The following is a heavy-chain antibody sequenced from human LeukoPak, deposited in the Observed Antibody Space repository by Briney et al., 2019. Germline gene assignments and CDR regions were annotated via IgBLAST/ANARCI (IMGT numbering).Heavy chain of an antibody. CDR1: GGSISSGSYY. J-gene: IGHJ4*02. Sequence: SETVSLSCTVSGGSISSGSYYWSWIRQPAGKGLEWIGRIYTSESTNYNPSLKSRVTISVDTSKNQFSLKLSSVTAADTAVYYCARDSGSSWYGSGGGYWGQGTLVTVSS. D-gene: IGHD6-13*01. V-gene: IGHV4-61*02. CDR2: IYTSEST. CDR3: ARDSGSSWYGSGGGY.